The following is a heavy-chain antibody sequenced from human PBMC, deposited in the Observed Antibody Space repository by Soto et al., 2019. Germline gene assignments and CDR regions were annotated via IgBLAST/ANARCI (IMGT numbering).Heavy chain of an antibody. CDR3: ARMFRVGPNVDY. Sequence: QVQLVQSGAEVKKPGASVRVSCKASGYTFTSYAIHWVRQAPGQRLEWMGWINGGKGNTYYSQRFQGRVTITRDTSASTAYLDLSSLRSEDTAVYYCARMFRVGPNVDYWGQGTRVTVSS. D-gene: IGHD1-26*01. V-gene: IGHV1-3*01. CDR1: GYTFTSYA. CDR2: INGGKGNT. J-gene: IGHJ4*02.